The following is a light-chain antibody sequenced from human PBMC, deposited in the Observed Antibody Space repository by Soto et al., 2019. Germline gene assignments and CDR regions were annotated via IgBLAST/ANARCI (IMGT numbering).Light chain of an antibody. Sequence: EFVLTQSPGTLSLSPGERATLSCRASQTVRNNYLAWYQQKPGQAPRLLIYDASSRATGIPDRFSGGGSGTDFTLTISCLQSEDFATYYCQQYYSYPLTFGGGTKVDNK. CDR1: QTVRNNY. CDR3: QQYYSYPLT. V-gene: IGKV3-20*01. J-gene: IGKJ4*01. CDR2: DAS.